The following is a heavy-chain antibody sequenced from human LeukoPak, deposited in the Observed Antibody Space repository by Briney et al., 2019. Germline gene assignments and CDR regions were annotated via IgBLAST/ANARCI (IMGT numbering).Heavy chain of an antibody. CDR2: IYSGGST. CDR3: ARNVGY. J-gene: IGHJ4*02. Sequence: GGSLRLSCVGSEFSFSSYWMHWVRQAPEKGLEWVSVIYSGGSTYYADSVKGRFTISRDNSKNTVYLQMNSLRDEDTAVYYCARNVGYWGQGTLVTVSS. V-gene: IGHV3-53*01. CDR1: EFSFSSYW. D-gene: IGHD1-26*01.